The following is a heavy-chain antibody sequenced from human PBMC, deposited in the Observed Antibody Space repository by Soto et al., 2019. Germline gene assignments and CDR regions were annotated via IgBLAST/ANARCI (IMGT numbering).Heavy chain of an antibody. D-gene: IGHD3-10*01. Sequence: QITLKESGPTLVKPTQTLTLTCTFSGFSLSTSGVGVGWIRQPPGKALEWLALIYWNDDKRYSPSLKSRPTITEDTSKSQLVLTMTNKDPVDTATYYCAHSQRLRKAFDYWGQGTLVTVSS. CDR2: IYWNDDK. CDR1: GFSLSTSGVG. V-gene: IGHV2-5*01. CDR3: AHSQRLRKAFDY. J-gene: IGHJ4*02.